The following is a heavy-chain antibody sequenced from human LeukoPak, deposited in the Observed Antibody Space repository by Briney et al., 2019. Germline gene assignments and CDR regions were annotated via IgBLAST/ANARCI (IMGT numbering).Heavy chain of an antibody. CDR2: ISYDGSNK. J-gene: IGHJ4*02. CDR1: GFTFNSFG. Sequence: GRSLRLSCAASGFTFNSFGIHWVRQAPGKGLEWVAVISYDGSNKFLADSAKGRFTISRDNSKNTVYLQMNSLRPEDTAVYYCAKPASKVTQDYWGQGTLVTVSS. V-gene: IGHV3-30*18. CDR3: AKPASKVTQDY.